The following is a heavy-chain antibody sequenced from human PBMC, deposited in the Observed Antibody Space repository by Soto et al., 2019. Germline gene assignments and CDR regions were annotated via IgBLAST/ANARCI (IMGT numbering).Heavy chain of an antibody. CDR3: EGHGGFSY. D-gene: IGHD4-17*01. V-gene: IGHV3-23*01. CDR2: IYHTGDT. Sequence: PGGSLRLSCAATGFILRPNGMTWVRQAPGKGLEWVSSIYHTGDTTYADSLKGRFTISRDNSKNTLYLQMNSLRAEDTALYYCEGHGGFSYLGQGTLVTVSS. J-gene: IGHJ4*02. CDR1: GFILRPNG.